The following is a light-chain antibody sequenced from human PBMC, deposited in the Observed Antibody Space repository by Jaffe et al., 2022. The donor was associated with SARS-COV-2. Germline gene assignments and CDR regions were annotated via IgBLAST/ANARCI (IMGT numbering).Light chain of an antibody. V-gene: IGLV2-14*01. J-gene: IGLJ3*02. CDR2: DAT. CDR3: SSYTTSSTRV. CDR1: SSDIGSYNY. Sequence: QSALTQPASVSGSPGQSITISCTGTSSDIGSYNYVSWYQQHPGKAPKLMIYDATNRPSGVSNRFSGSKSGNTASLTISGLQAEDEADYYCSSYTTSSTRVFGGGTKLTVL.